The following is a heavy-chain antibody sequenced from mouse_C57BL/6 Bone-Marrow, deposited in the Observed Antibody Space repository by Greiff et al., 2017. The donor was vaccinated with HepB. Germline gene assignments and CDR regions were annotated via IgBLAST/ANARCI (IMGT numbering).Heavy chain of an antibody. CDR3: TKITTVVAAGMDY. J-gene: IGHJ4*01. CDR2: IRNKANNHAT. V-gene: IGHV6-6*01. Sequence: EVKVEESGGGLVQPGGSMKLSCAASGFTFSDAWMDWVRQSPEKGLEWVAEIRNKANNHATYYAESVKGRFTISRDDSKSSVYLQMNSLRAEDTGIYYCTKITTVVAAGMDYWGQGTSVTVSS. D-gene: IGHD1-1*01. CDR1: GFTFSDAW.